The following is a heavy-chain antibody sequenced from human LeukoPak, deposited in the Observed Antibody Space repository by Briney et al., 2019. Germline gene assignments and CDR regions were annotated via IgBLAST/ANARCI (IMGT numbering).Heavy chain of an antibody. D-gene: IGHD3-22*01. V-gene: IGHV4-59*01. CDR1: GGSIIYYY. J-gene: IGHJ4*02. CDR2: IIYSGRT. CDR3: TKWGYYVDTTGHVATGDDS. Sequence: SETLSLTCTVSGGSIIYYYWTWVRQPPGRGLEWIGYIIYSGRTDYNPSLKSRVTMSVDTSRNQFSLRLSSVTAADTAVYYCTKWGYYVDTTGHVATGDDSWGQGTLVTVSS.